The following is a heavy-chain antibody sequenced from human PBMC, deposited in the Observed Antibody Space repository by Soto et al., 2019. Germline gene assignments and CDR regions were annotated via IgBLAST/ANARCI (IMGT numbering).Heavy chain of an antibody. CDR2: IYYDGTT. CDR1: GGSISSGGYY. CDR3: ARERSGKGGYGMAV. Sequence: QVQLQESGPAGLVKPSQTLSLTCNVSGGSISSGGYYWSWIRQHPGKGLEWRGYIYYDGTTYQNPSLKSRFSISVATSKHQFSLKLSSVTAADTALYYCARERSGKGGYGMAVWGQGTTGTVSS. D-gene: IGHD3-10*01. J-gene: IGHJ6*02. V-gene: IGHV4-31*03.